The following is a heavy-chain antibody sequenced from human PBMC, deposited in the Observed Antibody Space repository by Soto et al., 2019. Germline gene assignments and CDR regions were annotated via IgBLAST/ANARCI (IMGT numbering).Heavy chain of an antibody. CDR2: VIPTLATA. CDR3: ASDYGEIDAFAS. D-gene: IGHD4-17*01. V-gene: IGHV1-69*01. Sequence: QVQLVQSGAEVKKPGSSVKVSCKTSGGPFNNHAINWVRQAPGQGLEWVGLVIPTLATADYAQKFQGRVRMPSVEVTNTAYLELRRLRSDDAGVYYCASDYGEIDAFASWGQGTLVTVSS. CDR1: GGPFNNHA. J-gene: IGHJ3*02.